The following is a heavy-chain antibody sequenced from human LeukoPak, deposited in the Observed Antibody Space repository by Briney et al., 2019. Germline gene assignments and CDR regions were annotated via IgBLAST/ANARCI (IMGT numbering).Heavy chain of an antibody. Sequence: GGSLRLSCAVSGFTFSSYEMNWVRHAPGKGLGWVSHISSSGSTTHSADSVKGRLTISRDNAKNSLYLQMNRLRGEDTAVYYCAKDGFDYYDSSGYYYFNYWGQGTLVTVSS. CDR3: AKDGFDYYDSSGYYYFNY. J-gene: IGHJ4*02. V-gene: IGHV3-48*03. CDR2: ISSSGSTT. CDR1: GFTFSSYE. D-gene: IGHD3-22*01.